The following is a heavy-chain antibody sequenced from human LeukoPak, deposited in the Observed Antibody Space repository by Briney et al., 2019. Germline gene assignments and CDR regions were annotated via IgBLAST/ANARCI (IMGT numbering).Heavy chain of an antibody. Sequence: SVTVSCKASGGTFSSYAISWVRQAPGQGLEWMGRIIPIFGIANYAQKFQGRVTITADKSTSTAYMGLSSLRSEDTAVYYCARESVHGYFDYWGQGTLVTISS. CDR2: IIPIFGIA. CDR1: GGTFSSYA. D-gene: IGHD3-3*01. V-gene: IGHV1-69*04. CDR3: ARESVHGYFDY. J-gene: IGHJ4*02.